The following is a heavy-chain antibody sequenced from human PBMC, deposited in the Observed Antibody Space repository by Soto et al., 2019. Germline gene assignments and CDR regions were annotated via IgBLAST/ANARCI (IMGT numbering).Heavy chain of an antibody. J-gene: IGHJ4*02. V-gene: IGHV6-1*01. CDR3: ARELYYYDSSGYYCYFDY. CDR2: TYYRSKWYN. Sequence: PSQTLSLTCAISGDSVSSNSAAWNWIRQSPSRGLEWLGRTYYRSKWYNDYAVSVKSRITINPDTSKNQFSLQLNSVTPEDTAVYYCARELYYYDSSGYYCYFDYWGQGTLVTVSS. CDR1: GDSVSSNSAA. D-gene: IGHD3-22*01.